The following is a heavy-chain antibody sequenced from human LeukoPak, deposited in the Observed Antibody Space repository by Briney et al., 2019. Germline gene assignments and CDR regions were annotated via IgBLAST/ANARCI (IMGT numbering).Heavy chain of an antibody. CDR3: ARAARGGFDY. J-gene: IGHJ4*02. V-gene: IGHV4-34*01. Sequence: PSESLSLTCAVYGGSFTGDYWSWIRQPPGKGLEWIGEINHSGSTNYNPSLKSRVTISVDTSKNQFSLKLSSVTAADTAVYYCARAARGGFDYWGQGTLVTVSS. CDR2: INHSGST. CDR1: GGSFTGDY. D-gene: IGHD6-6*01.